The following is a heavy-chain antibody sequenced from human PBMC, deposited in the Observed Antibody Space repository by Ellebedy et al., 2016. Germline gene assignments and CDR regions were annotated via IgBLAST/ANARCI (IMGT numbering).Heavy chain of an antibody. CDR2: ITGSGDRT. CDR1: GLSFSNHS. CDR3: VKGASSGSWVTMEY. J-gene: IGHJ4*02. D-gene: IGHD6-13*01. V-gene: IGHV3-23*01. Sequence: GGSLRLSCAASGLSFSNHSLSWVRQAPGKGPEWVSTITGSGDRTNYADSVKGRFTISRDISRNTLYLQMNSLRVEDTALYYCVKGASSGSWVTMEYWGQGALVTVSS.